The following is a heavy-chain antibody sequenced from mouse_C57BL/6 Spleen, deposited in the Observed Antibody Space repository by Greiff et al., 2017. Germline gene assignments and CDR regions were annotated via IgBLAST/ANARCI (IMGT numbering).Heavy chain of an antibody. CDR3: ARDRRRGGYAMDY. V-gene: IGHV5-4*01. CDR2: ISDGGSYT. CDR1: GFTFSSYA. J-gene: IGHJ4*01. Sequence: EVMLVESGGGLVKPGGSLKLSCAASGFTFSSYAMSWVRQTPEKRLEWVATISDGGSYTYYPDNVKGRFTISRDNAKNNLYLQMSDLKSEDTAMDYCARDRRRGGYAMDYWGQGTSVTVSA. D-gene: IGHD2-12*01.